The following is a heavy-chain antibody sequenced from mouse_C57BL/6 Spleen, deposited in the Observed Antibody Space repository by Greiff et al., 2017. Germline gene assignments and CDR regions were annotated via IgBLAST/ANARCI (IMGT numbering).Heavy chain of an antibody. Sequence: VQLQESGAELVRPGTSVKVSCKASGYAFTNYLIEWVKQRPGQGLEWIGVINPGSGGTNYNEKFKGKATLTADKSSSTAYMQLSSLTSEDSAVYFCARCYYGCGYYFDYWGQGTTLTVSS. CDR1: GYAFTNYL. V-gene: IGHV1-54*01. J-gene: IGHJ2*01. D-gene: IGHD1-1*01. CDR2: INPGSGGT. CDR3: ARCYYGCGYYFDY.